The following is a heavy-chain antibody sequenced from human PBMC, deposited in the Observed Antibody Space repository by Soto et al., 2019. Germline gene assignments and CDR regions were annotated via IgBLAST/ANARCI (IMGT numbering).Heavy chain of an antibody. CDR3: ARGVRSSPPRY. Sequence: PSETLSLTCTISGGSISVYYWSWVRQPPGHELEWIGYIYASGSPYYNPSLRSRVTISADTSKNQISLKLTSPTAADTAVYYCARGVRSSPPRYWGRGTLVTVSS. J-gene: IGHJ4*02. V-gene: IGHV4-59*01. CDR2: IYASGSP. CDR1: GGSISVYY.